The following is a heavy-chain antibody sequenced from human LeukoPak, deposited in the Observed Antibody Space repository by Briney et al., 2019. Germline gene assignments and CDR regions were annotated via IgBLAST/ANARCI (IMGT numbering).Heavy chain of an antibody. CDR2: IKEDGSKK. D-gene: IGHD3-22*01. CDR3: ATPLDYYDSSGYHQGGD. CDR1: GFTFSSCW. J-gene: IGHJ4*02. Sequence: GGSLRLSCAASGFTFSSCWMTWVRQAPGKGLEWVANIKEDGSKKNYVDSVKGRFTIFRDNAKSSLYLQMNSLRAEDTAVYYCATPLDYYDSSGYHQGGDWGQGTLVTVSS. V-gene: IGHV3-7*03.